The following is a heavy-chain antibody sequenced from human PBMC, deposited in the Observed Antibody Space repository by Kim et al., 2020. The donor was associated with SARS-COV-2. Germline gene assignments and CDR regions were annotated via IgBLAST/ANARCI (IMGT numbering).Heavy chain of an antibody. Sequence: GGSLRLSCAASGFTFSSYAMSWVRQAPGKGLEWVSAISGSGGSTYYADSVKGRFTISRDNSKNTLHLQMNSLRAEDTAVYYCAKDIWTPLRLLRGEYYYGSGEFDYWGQGTLVTVSS. CDR3: AKDIWTPLRLLRGEYYYGSGEFDY. V-gene: IGHV3-23*01. CDR1: GFTFSSYA. CDR2: ISGSGGST. D-gene: IGHD3-10*01. J-gene: IGHJ4*02.